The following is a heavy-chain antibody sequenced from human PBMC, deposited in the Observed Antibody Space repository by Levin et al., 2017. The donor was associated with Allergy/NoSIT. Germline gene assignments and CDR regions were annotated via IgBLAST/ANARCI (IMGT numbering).Heavy chain of an antibody. J-gene: IGHJ3*02. D-gene: IGHD6-25*01. CDR1: GFTFSSYW. V-gene: IGHV3-74*01. Sequence: GESLKISCAASGFTFSSYWMHWVRQVPGKGLVWVSRTNSDGSSTVYADSVKGRFTISRDNAKNTLYLQMKSLRADDTAVYYYAGEPRSAFNIWGQGTMVTVSS. CDR2: TNSDGSST. CDR3: AGEPRSAFNI.